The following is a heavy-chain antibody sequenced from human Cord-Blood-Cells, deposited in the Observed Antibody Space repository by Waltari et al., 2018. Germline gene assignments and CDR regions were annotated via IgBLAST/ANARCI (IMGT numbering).Heavy chain of an antibody. Sequence: EVQLVESGGGLVQPGGSLRLSCAASGFTFSSYWMHWVRQAPGKGLVWVSRINSDGSSTSYADSVKGRFTISRDNAKNTLYLRMNSLRAEDTAVYYCARDVDDYGGNRWFDPWGQGTLVTVSS. V-gene: IGHV3-74*01. CDR1: GFTFSSYW. D-gene: IGHD4-17*01. J-gene: IGHJ5*02. CDR2: INSDGSST. CDR3: ARDVDDYGGNRWFDP.